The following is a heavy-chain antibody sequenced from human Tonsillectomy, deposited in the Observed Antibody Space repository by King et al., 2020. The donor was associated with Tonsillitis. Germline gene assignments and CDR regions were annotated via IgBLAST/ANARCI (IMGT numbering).Heavy chain of an antibody. D-gene: IGHD3-3*01. CDR1: GGSISSGSYY. CDR3: ARYYDFWTDAFDI. CDR2: IYTSGST. J-gene: IGHJ3*02. Sequence: QLQESGPGLVKPSQTLSLTCTVSGGSISSGSYYWSWIRQPAGKGLEWIGRIYTSGSTNYNPSLKSRVTISLDTSKNQFSLKLSSVTAADTAVYYCARYYDFWTDAFDIWGQGTMVTVSS. V-gene: IGHV4-61*02.